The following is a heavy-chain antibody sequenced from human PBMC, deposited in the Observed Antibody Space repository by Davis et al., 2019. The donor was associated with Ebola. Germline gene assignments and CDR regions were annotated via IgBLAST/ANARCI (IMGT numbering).Heavy chain of an antibody. CDR1: GYSFISYW. CDR2: IDPSNSYV. CDR3: ARQYEDSNYYDYGMDV. D-gene: IGHD3-22*01. J-gene: IGHJ6*02. V-gene: IGHV5-10-1*01. Sequence: GESLKISCPGSGYSFISYWINWLRQAPGKGLEWMGRIDPSNSYVDYSPSFQGHVTISTDMAISTAYLQWSSLKASDTAMYYCARQYEDSNYYDYGMDVWGQGTTVTVSS.